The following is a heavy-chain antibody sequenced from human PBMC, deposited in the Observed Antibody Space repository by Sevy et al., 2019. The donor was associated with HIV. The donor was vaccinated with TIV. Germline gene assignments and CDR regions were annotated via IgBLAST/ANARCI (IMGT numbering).Heavy chain of an antibody. J-gene: IGHJ6*02. Sequence: ASVKVSCKASGYTFTRYGITWVRQAPGQGLEWMGWTSAYNGNTNYAQKVQGRVTMTTDISTSTAYMGLRSLRSDDTAMYYCARDRNNYDSSGYPKGMDVWGQGTTVTVSS. CDR2: TSAYNGNT. CDR1: GYTFTRYG. D-gene: IGHD3-22*01. V-gene: IGHV1-18*01. CDR3: ARDRNNYDSSGYPKGMDV.